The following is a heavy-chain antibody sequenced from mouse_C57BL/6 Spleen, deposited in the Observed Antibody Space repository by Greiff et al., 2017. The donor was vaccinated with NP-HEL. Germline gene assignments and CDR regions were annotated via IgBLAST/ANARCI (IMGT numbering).Heavy chain of an antibody. J-gene: IGHJ4*01. V-gene: IGHV1-9*01. Sequence: QVQLQQSGAELMKPGASVKLSCKATGYTFTGYWIEWVKQRPGHGLEWIGEILPGSGSTNYNEKFKGKATFTADTSSNTAYMQLSSLTTEDSAIYYCARKGDYGNLYYYAMDYWGQGTSVTVSS. CDR3: ARKGDYGNLYYYAMDY. CDR1: GYTFTGYW. CDR2: ILPGSGST. D-gene: IGHD2-1*01.